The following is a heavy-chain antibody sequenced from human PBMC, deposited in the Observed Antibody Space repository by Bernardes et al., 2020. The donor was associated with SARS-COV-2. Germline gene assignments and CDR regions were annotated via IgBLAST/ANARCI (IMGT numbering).Heavy chain of an antibody. CDR3: ARDKWPAGRSWFDP. CDR1: GFTFSSYW. CDR2: IKQDGSEK. D-gene: IGHD3-10*01. Sequence: GGSLRLSCAASGFTFSSYWMSWVRQAQGKGREWLAKIKQDGSEKYYVDSVKGRFTISRDNAKNSLYLQMNSLRAEDTAVYYCARDKWPAGRSWFDPWGQGTLVTVSS. V-gene: IGHV3-7*01. J-gene: IGHJ5*02.